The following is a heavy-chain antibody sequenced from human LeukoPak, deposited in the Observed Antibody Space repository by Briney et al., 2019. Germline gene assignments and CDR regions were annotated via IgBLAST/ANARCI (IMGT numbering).Heavy chain of an antibody. CDR3: ARVSASYPPDY. Sequence: SETLSLTCAVYGGSFSGYYWSWIRQPPGKGLEWIGEINHSGSTNYNPSLKSRVTISVDTSKNQFSLKLGSVTAADTAVYYCARVSASYPPDYWGQGTLVTVSS. CDR2: INHSGST. CDR1: GGSFSGYY. V-gene: IGHV4-34*01. D-gene: IGHD3-10*01. J-gene: IGHJ4*02.